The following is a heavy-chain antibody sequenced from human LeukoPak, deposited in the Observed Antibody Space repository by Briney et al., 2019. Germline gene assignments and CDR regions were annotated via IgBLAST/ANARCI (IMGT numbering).Heavy chain of an antibody. Sequence: GASVKVSCKASGYTFTSYGISWVRQAPGQGLEWMGWISAYNGNTNYAQKLQGRVTMTTDTSTSTAHMELRSLRSGDTAVYYCARGSPYYYDSSGLLYYFDYWGQGTLVTVSS. CDR1: GYTFTSYG. J-gene: IGHJ4*02. CDR3: ARGSPYYYDSSGLLYYFDY. CDR2: ISAYNGNT. D-gene: IGHD3-22*01. V-gene: IGHV1-18*01.